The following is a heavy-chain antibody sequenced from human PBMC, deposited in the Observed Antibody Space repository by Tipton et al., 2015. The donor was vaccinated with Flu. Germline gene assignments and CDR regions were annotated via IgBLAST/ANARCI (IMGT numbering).Heavy chain of an antibody. J-gene: IGHJ4*02. CDR1: GFTVSSNS. CDR3: ARTYSSAWTPAF. D-gene: IGHD6-19*01. CDR2: VYSGGNT. V-gene: IGHV3-53*01. Sequence: SLRLSCAASGFTVSSNSMSWVRQAPGKGLEWVSIVYSGGNTYYADSVKGRFTISRDNAKNTLFLQMNSLRAEDTAVYYCARTYSSAWTPAFWGQGTLVTVSS.